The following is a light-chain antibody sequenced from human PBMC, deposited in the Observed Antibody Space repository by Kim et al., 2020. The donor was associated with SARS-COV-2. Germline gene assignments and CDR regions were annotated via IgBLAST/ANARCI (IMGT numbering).Light chain of an antibody. J-gene: IGLJ3*02. Sequence: QSITISCTGTRSDVVGYNYVSWYQHHPGNAPKPMIYGVSTRPSGISNRFSGSKSGNTASLTISGLQAEDEADYYCTSYTNSNDWVFGGGTQLTVL. CDR1: RSDVVGYNY. CDR3: TSYTNSNDWV. CDR2: GVS. V-gene: IGLV2-14*03.